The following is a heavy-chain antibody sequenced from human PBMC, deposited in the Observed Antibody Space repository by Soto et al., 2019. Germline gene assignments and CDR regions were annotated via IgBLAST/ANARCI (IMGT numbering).Heavy chain of an antibody. V-gene: IGHV3-23*01. CDR3: TSWFGKPYHYYGMDV. D-gene: IGHD3-10*01. CDR1: GFTFSSYA. CDR2: ISGSGGST. Sequence: GGSLRLSCAASGFTFSSYAMSWVRQAPGKGLEWVSAISGSGGSTYYADSVKGRFTISRDNSKNTLYLQMNSLRAEDTAVYYCTSWFGKPYHYYGMDVWGQGTTVTVSS. J-gene: IGHJ6*02.